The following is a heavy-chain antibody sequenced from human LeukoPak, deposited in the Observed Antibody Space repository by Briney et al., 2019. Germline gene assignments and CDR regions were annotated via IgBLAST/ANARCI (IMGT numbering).Heavy chain of an antibody. CDR3: ARDLGYYGSSGYSLGY. J-gene: IGHJ4*02. CDR2: IYYSGST. Sequence: KPSETLSLTCTVSGGSISSYYWSWIRQHPGKGLEWIGYIYYSGSTYYNPSLKSRVTISLDTSKNQFSLKLSSVTAADTAVYYRARDLGYYGSSGYSLGYWGQGTQVTVSS. V-gene: IGHV4-59*06. D-gene: IGHD3-22*01. CDR1: GGSISSYY.